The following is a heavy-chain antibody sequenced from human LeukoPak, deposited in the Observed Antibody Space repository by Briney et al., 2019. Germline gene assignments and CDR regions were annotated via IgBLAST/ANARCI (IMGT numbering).Heavy chain of an antibody. V-gene: IGHV4-34*01. CDR1: GGSFSGYY. CDR3: ARGLDGDCSSTSCYNWFDP. D-gene: IGHD2-2*03. CDR2: INHSGST. Sequence: SETLSPTCAVYGGSFSGYYWSWIRQPPGKGLEWIGEINHSGSTNYNPSLKSRVTISVDTSKNQFSLKLSSVTAADTAVYYCARGLDGDCSSTSCYNWFDPWGQGTLVTVSS. J-gene: IGHJ5*02.